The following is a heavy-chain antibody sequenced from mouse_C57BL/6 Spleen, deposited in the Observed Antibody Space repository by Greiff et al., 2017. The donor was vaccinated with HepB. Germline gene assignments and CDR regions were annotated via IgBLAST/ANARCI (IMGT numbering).Heavy chain of an antibody. CDR3: ARRGVDWYFDV. Sequence: QVQLQQPGAELVRPGSSVKLSCKASGYTFTSYWMHWVKQRPIQGLEWIGNIDPSDSETHYNQKFKDKATLTVDKSSSTAYMQLSSLTSEDSAVYYCARRGVDWYFDVWGTGTTVTVSS. D-gene: IGHD1-1*01. V-gene: IGHV1-52*01. CDR2: IDPSDSET. CDR1: GYTFTSYW. J-gene: IGHJ1*03.